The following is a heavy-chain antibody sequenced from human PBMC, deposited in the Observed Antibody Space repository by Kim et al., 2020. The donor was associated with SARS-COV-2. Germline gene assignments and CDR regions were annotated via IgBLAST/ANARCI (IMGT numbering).Heavy chain of an antibody. CDR2: IRSKAYGGTT. J-gene: IGHJ4*02. Sequence: GGSLRLSCTASGFTFGDYAMSWVRQAPGKGLEWVGFIRSKAYGGTTEYAASVKGRFTISRDDSKSIAYLQMNSLKTEDTAVYYCTRDGRISGFDYWGQGTLVTVSS. D-gene: IGHD1-26*01. CDR1: GFTFGDYA. V-gene: IGHV3-49*04. CDR3: TRDGRISGFDY.